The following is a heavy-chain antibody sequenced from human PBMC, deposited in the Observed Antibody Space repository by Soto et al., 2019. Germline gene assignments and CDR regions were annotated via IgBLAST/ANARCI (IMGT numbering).Heavy chain of an antibody. D-gene: IGHD2-8*02. CDR2: IYYSGST. Sequence: PSETLSLTCTVSGGSISSSSYYWGWIRQPPGKGLEWIGSIYYSGSTNYNPSLKSRVTVSVDTSKNQFSLKLSSVTAADTAVYYCATSLTPPWVVPGHYWGQGTLVTVSS. V-gene: IGHV4-39*07. J-gene: IGHJ4*02. CDR1: GGSISSSSYY. CDR3: ATSLTPPWVVPGHY.